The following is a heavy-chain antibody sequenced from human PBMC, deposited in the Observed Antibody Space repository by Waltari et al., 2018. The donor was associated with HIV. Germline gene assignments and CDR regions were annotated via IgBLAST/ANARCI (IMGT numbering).Heavy chain of an antibody. D-gene: IGHD4-17*01. V-gene: IGHV1-46*01. CDR3: ASDYGDYKGWFDP. CDR1: GYTFTSYY. J-gene: IGHJ5*02. Sequence: QVQLVQSGAEVKKPGASVKVSCKASGYTFTSYYMHWVRQAPGQGLEWMGIINPSGGSKSYAQKFQGRVTMTRDKSTSTVYMELSSLRSEDTAVYYCASDYGDYKGWFDPWGQGTLVTVSS. CDR2: INPSGGSK.